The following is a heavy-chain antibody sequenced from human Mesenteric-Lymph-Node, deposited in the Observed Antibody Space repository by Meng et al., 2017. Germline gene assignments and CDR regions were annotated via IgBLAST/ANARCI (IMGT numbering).Heavy chain of an antibody. V-gene: IGHV3-21*01. Sequence: GGSLRLSCAASGFTFSSYSMNWVRQAPGKGLEWVSSISSSSSYIYYADSVKGRFTISRDNAKNSLYLQMNSLRAEDTAVYYCASEGDSSSWYYFDYWGQGTLVTVSS. J-gene: IGHJ4*02. CDR3: ASEGDSSSWYYFDY. D-gene: IGHD6-13*01. CDR2: ISSSSSYI. CDR1: GFTFSSYS.